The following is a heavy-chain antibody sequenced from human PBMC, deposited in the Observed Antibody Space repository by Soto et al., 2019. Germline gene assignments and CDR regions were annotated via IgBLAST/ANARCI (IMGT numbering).Heavy chain of an antibody. D-gene: IGHD6-13*01. V-gene: IGHV5-10-1*01. Sequence: GESLKISCKGSGYSFTSYWINWVRQMPGKGLEWMGRIDPSDSYTNYSPSFQGHVTISADKSINTAYLQWSSVKASDTAMYYCARSGRPGIVAGGPDHWGQGTLVTVSS. CDR3: ARSGRPGIVAGGPDH. CDR2: IDPSDSYT. CDR1: GYSFTSYW. J-gene: IGHJ4*02.